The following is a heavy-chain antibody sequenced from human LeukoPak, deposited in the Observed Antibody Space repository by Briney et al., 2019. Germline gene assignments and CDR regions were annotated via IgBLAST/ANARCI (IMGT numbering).Heavy chain of an antibody. V-gene: IGHV3-7*01. CDR3: AEGLIAPRGRFAA. D-gene: IGHD6-6*01. J-gene: IGHJ5*02. Sequence: DSVKGRFTISRDNAKNSLYLQMNSLRAEDTAVYHCAEGLIAPRGRFAAWGQGTLVTVSS.